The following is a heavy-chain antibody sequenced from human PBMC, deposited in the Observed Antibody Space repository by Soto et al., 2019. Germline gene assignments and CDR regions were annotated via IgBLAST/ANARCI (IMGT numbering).Heavy chain of an antibody. J-gene: IGHJ4*02. CDR2: IYPGDSDT. V-gene: IGHV5-51*01. D-gene: IGHD6-19*01. Sequence: GESLKISCKGSGYSFTSYWIGWVRQMPGKGLEWMGIIYPGDSDTRYSPSFQGQVTVSADKSISTAYLQWSSLKASDTAMYYCARLSGSSGWYLFSFFDYWGQGTLVTVSS. CDR1: GYSFTSYW. CDR3: ARLSGSSGWYLFSFFDY.